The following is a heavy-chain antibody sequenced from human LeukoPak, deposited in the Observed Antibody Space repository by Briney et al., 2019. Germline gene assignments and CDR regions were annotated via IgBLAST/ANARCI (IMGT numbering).Heavy chain of an antibody. CDR3: AIDLSSGVDTYYFDY. CDR1: GFTFSSYA. Sequence: PGGSLRLSCAASGFTFSSYAMSWVRQAPGKGLERVSAISDSGGSTYYADSVKGRFTISRDNSKNTLFLQMNSLRAEDTAVYYCAIDLSSGVDTYYFDYWGQGTLVTVSS. V-gene: IGHV3-23*01. CDR2: ISDSGGST. D-gene: IGHD5-18*01. J-gene: IGHJ4*02.